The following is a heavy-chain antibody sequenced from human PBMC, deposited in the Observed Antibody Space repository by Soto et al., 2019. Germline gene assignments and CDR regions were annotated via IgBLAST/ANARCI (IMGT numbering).Heavy chain of an antibody. CDR1: GFTFSNSG. D-gene: IGHD6-13*01. CDR3: AKGDRIAAAGHFDY. J-gene: IGHJ4*02. Sequence: QVQLVESGGGVVQPGRSLRLSCAASGFTFSNSGMHWVRQAPGKGLEWVAVISYDGSNKYYADSVKGRFTISRDNSKNTLYLQMNSLRAEDTAVYYCAKGDRIAAAGHFDYWGQGTLVTVSS. CDR2: ISYDGSNK. V-gene: IGHV3-30*18.